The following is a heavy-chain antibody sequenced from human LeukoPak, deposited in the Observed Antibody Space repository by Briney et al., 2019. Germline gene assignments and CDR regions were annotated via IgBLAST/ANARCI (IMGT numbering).Heavy chain of an antibody. D-gene: IGHD4-23*01. J-gene: IGHJ4*02. CDR1: GGSISSYY. V-gene: IGHV4-39*01. CDR3: ARRVIYGGNSDFDY. CDR2: IYYSGST. Sequence: PSETLSLTCTVPGGSISSYYWGWIRQPPGKGLEWIGSIYYSGSTYYNPSLKSRVTISVDTSKNQFSLKLSSVTAADTAVYYCARRVIYGGNSDFDYWGQGTLVTVSS.